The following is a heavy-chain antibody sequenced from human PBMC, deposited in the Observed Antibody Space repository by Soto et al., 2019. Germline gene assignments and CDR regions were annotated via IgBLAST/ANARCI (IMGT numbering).Heavy chain of an antibody. CDR2: INPSGGST. D-gene: IGHD6-13*01. Sequence: ASVQVSCKASGYTFTSYYMHWVRQAPGQGLEWMGIINPSGGSTSYAQKFQGRVTMTRDTSTSTVYMELSSLRSEDTAVYYCAKSAAAGTYFDYWGQGTLVTVSS. J-gene: IGHJ4*02. CDR3: AKSAAAGTYFDY. V-gene: IGHV1-46*01. CDR1: GYTFTSYY.